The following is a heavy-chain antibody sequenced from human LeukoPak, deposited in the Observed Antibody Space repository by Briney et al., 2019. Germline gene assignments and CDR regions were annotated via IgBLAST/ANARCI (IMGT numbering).Heavy chain of an antibody. J-gene: IGHJ4*02. Sequence: GSLRLSCAASGFTFSSYSMNWVRQAPGKGLEWVSSISSSSSYIYYADSVKGRFTISRDNSKNTLYLQMNSLRAEDTAVYYCARDSYYYDSSGYYYPLDYWGQGTLVTVSS. D-gene: IGHD3-22*01. CDR1: GFTFSSYS. CDR3: ARDSYYYDSSGYYYPLDY. CDR2: ISSSSSYI. V-gene: IGHV3-21*01.